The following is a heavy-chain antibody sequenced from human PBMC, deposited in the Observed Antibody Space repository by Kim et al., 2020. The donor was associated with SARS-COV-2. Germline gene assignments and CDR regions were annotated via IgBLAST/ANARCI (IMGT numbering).Heavy chain of an antibody. CDR2: IYYSGNT. CDR3: ARHDTWGLVGYFDL. D-gene: IGHD3-16*01. V-gene: IGHV4-59*08. J-gene: IGHJ2*01. CDR1: DGSISNYY. Sequence: SETLSLTCSVSDGSISNYYWSWIRQPPGKGLEWIGFIYYSGNTKYSPSLKSRVTMSVDASMNEVSLKLSSVTAADTALYYCARHDTWGLVGYFDLWGRGT.